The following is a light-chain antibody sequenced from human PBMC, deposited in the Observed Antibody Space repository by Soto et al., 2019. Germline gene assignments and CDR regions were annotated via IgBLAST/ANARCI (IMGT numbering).Light chain of an antibody. CDR2: KAS. V-gene: IGKV1-5*03. Sequence: DIQMTQSPSTLSASVGDRVTITCRASQSISSWLAWYQQKPGKAPKLLIYKASSLESGVPPRFSGSGSGTEFTLTINSLQPDDCATYYCQQYNSYWTFGQGTRVEIK. CDR1: QSISSW. J-gene: IGKJ1*01. CDR3: QQYNSYWT.